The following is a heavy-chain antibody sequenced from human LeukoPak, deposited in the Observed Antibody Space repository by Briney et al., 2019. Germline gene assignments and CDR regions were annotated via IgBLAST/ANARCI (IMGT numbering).Heavy chain of an antibody. CDR2: ISDNGDSP. Sequence: GGPLRLSGAAFGFTFGSFVLHWVGQAPGKGLGGVSTISDNGDSPYYADSVKGRFTISRDNSKNTLYLQMNSLRAEDTAVYYCANPWGLGWYFDLWGRGTLVTVSS. CDR1: GFTFGSFV. J-gene: IGHJ2*01. V-gene: IGHV3-23*01. CDR3: ANPWGLGWYFDL. D-gene: IGHD7-27*01.